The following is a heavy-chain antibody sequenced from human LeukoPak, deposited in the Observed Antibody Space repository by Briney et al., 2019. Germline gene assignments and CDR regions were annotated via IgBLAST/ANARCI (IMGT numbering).Heavy chain of an antibody. Sequence: PGGSLRLSCEASGFTSGGHAMYWVRQAPGKRLEWVAGIFGSGGSPHYADPVRGRFTISRDNSRNTVYLQINSLRAEDTAVYYCGKTTVGYSSGQKPAWPVDYWGQGTLVTVSS. D-gene: IGHD5-18*01. CDR3: GKTTVGYSSGQKPAWPVDY. V-gene: IGHV3-23*01. J-gene: IGHJ4*02. CDR1: GFTSGGHA. CDR2: IFGSGGSP.